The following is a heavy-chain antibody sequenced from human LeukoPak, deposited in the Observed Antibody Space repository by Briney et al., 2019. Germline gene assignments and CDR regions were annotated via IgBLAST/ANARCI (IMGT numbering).Heavy chain of an antibody. CDR1: GFTFSSYA. CDR2: ISYDGSNK. J-gene: IGHJ1*01. D-gene: IGHD3-9*01. V-gene: IGHV3-30*04. CDR3: AREETSRGYDILTGYCRH. Sequence: GGSLRLSCATSGFTFSSYAMHWVRQAPGKGLEWVAVISYDGSNKYYADSVKGRFTISRDNSKNTLYLQMNSLRAEDTAVYYCAREETSRGYDILTGYCRHWGQGTLVTVSS.